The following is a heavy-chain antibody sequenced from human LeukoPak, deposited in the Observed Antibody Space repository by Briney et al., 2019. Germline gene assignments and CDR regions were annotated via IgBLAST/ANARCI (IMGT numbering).Heavy chain of an antibody. D-gene: IGHD3-22*01. CDR1: GFTFSSYG. J-gene: IGHJ4*02. CDR2: IRYDGSNK. V-gene: IGHV3-30*02. CDR3: AKDPRPNYYDSSGYF. Sequence: GGSLRLSCAASGFTFSSYGMHWVRQAPGKGLEWVAFIRYDGSNKYYADSVKGRFTISRDNSKNTLYLQMNSLRAEDTAVYYCAKDPRPNYYDSSGYFWGQGTLVTVSS.